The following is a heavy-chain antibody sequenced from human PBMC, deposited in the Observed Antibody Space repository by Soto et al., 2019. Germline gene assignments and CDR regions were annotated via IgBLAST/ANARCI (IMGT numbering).Heavy chain of an antibody. D-gene: IGHD5-12*01. CDR2: INHRRST. Sequence: SETLSLTCAVYGGSFSGYYWTRIRQPPGKGLEWIGEINHRRSTSYNPSLKRRVTMSIDTSKNQFSLHLSSVTAADTAVYYCVRSVGRLQYSGFDPWGQGIPVTVS. CDR3: VRSVGRLQYSGFDP. J-gene: IGHJ5*02. V-gene: IGHV4-34*01. CDR1: GGSFSGYY.